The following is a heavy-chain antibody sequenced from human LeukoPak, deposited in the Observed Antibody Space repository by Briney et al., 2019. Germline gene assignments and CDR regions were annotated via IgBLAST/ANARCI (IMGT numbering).Heavy chain of an antibody. J-gene: IGHJ4*02. D-gene: IGHD3-10*01. Sequence: PGGSLRLSCAASGFTFSSYAMSWVRQAPGKGLEWVSAISGSGGSTYYADSVKGRFTISRDNSKNTLYLQMNSLGAEDTAVYYCAKGSKYLVRGVNFDYWGQGTLVTVSS. CDR1: GFTFSSYA. CDR3: AKGSKYLVRGVNFDY. CDR2: ISGSGGST. V-gene: IGHV3-23*01.